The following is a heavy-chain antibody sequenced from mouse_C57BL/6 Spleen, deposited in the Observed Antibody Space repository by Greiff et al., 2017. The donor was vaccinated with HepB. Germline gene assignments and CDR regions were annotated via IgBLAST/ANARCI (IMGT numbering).Heavy chain of an antibody. CDR1: GYAFSSSW. D-gene: IGHD2-4*01. V-gene: IGHV1-82*01. CDR2: IYPGDGDT. J-gene: IGHJ4*01. CDR3: ARAPSDYSYAMDY. Sequence: VQLQQSGPELVKPGASVKISCKASGYAFSSSWMNWVKQRPGKGLEWIGRIYPGDGDTNYNGKFKGKATLTADKSSSTAYMQLSSLTSEDSAVYFCARAPSDYSYAMDYWGQGTSVTVSS.